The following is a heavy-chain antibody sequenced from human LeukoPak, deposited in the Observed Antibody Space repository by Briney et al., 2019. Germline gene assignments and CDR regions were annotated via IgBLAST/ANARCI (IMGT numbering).Heavy chain of an antibody. Sequence: SETLSLTCTVSGGPISTYYWSWIRQSPGKVLESIGYIYNSGSTNYNPSLKSRVTISLDTSKNQFSLRLSSVTAADTAVYYCSRHGSGYSFDYWGKGTLVTVSP. CDR2: IYNSGST. V-gene: IGHV4-59*08. D-gene: IGHD5-18*01. J-gene: IGHJ4*02. CDR3: SRHGSGYSFDY. CDR1: GGPISTYY.